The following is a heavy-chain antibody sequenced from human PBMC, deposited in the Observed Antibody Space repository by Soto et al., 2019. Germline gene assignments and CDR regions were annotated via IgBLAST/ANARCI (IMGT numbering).Heavy chain of an antibody. J-gene: IGHJ6*02. D-gene: IGHD2-2*01. Sequence: GGSLRLSCAASGFTFSSYAMHWVRQAPGKGLEWVAVISYDGSNKYYADSVKGRFTISRDNSKNTLYLQMNSLRAEDTAVYYCARDWGYCSSTSCPGIYYYGMDVWGQGTTVTVSS. CDR3: ARDWGYCSSTSCPGIYYYGMDV. V-gene: IGHV3-30-3*01. CDR1: GFTFSSYA. CDR2: ISYDGSNK.